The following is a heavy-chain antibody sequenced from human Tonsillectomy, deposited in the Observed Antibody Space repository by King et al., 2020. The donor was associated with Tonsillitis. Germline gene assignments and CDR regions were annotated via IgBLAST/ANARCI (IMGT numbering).Heavy chain of an antibody. J-gene: IGHJ4*02. D-gene: IGHD3-10*01. Sequence: HVQLVESGAEVKKPGASVKVSCKASGYSFTTYYIHWVRQVPGQGLEWMGIINCRDGNTVLADDFQGRVTVTRDTSTTTVYMELSGLRTDDSATYFCARAPHFGAGSFLSVEGSASDSWGQGTLVTVS. V-gene: IGHV1-46*01. CDR1: GYSFTTYY. CDR2: INCRDGNT. CDR3: ARAPHFGAGSFLSVEGSASDS.